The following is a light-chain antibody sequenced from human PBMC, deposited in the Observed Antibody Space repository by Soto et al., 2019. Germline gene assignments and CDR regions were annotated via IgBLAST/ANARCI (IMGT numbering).Light chain of an antibody. Sequence: QLVVTQPPSVSGAPGQRVTISCTGSSSNIGAGYNVHWYQQVPGTAPKLLIYGDSNRPSGVPDRFSGSKSGTSASLAITGLQAEDEADYYCQSYDSSLSGWLFGGGTKLTVL. J-gene: IGLJ3*02. V-gene: IGLV1-40*01. CDR1: SSNIGAGYN. CDR3: QSYDSSLSGWL. CDR2: GDS.